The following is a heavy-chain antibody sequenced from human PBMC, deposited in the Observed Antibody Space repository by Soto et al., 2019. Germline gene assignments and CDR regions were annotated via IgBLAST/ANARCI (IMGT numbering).Heavy chain of an antibody. Sequence: SETLSLTCTVSGGSISSGGYYWSWIRQHPGKGLEWIGYIYYSGSTYYNPSLKSRVTISVDTSKNQFSLKLSSVTAADTAVYYCARGTNWNYATGFDYWGQGTLVTVSS. J-gene: IGHJ4*02. CDR2: IYYSGST. D-gene: IGHD1-7*01. V-gene: IGHV4-31*03. CDR3: ARGTNWNYATGFDY. CDR1: GGSISSGGYY.